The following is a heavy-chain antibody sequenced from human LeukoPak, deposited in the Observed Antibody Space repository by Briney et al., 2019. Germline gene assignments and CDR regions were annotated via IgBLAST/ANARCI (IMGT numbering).Heavy chain of an antibody. CDR1: GFTFSSYA. J-gene: IGHJ4*02. CDR3: TTDTWYSAGH. Sequence: GGSLRLSCVASGFTFSSYAMSWFRQAPGKGLEWVAIIKKDGSEKYYVDSMKGRFTISRDNAKNSLFLQMNSLRAEDTAIYYCTTDTWYSAGHWGQGTLVTVSS. CDR2: IKKDGSEK. D-gene: IGHD2-15*01. V-gene: IGHV3-7*03.